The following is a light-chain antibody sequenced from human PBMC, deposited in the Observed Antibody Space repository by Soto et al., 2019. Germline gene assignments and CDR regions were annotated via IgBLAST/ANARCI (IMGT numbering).Light chain of an antibody. V-gene: IGLV2-11*01. CDR2: DVS. Sequence: QSALTQPRSVSGSPGQSVTISCTGTNSDVGDYSYVSWYQQHPGKAPKLLIYDVSKRPSGVPDRFSGSKSGNTASLTISGLQGEDEDDYFCCSYTGRYIWVFGGGTKLTVL. CDR1: NSDVGDYSY. CDR3: CSYTGRYIWV. J-gene: IGLJ2*01.